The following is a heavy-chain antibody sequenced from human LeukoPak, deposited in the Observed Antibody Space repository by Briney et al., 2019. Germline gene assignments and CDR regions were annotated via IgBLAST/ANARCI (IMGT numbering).Heavy chain of an antibody. J-gene: IGHJ4*02. V-gene: IGHV1-46*01. CDR3: ARDYDCSGGSCYDEAYAGDY. Sequence: GASVKVSCKASGYTFTSYYMHWVRQAPGQGLEWMGIINPSGGSTSYAQKFQGRVTMTRDTSTSTVYMELSSLRSEDTAVYYCARDYDCSGGSCYDEAYAGDYWGQGTQVTVSS. D-gene: IGHD2-15*01. CDR2: INPSGGST. CDR1: GYTFTSYY.